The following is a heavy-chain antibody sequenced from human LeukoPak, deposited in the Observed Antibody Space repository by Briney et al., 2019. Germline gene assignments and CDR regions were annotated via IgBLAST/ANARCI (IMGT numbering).Heavy chain of an antibody. V-gene: IGHV1-18*04. J-gene: IGHJ6*03. CDR2: ISDYNDNT. D-gene: IGHD6-19*01. CDR3: ARVIDGAGTAHYYYMDV. CDR1: GYTFIGYY. Sequence: ASVKVSCKASGYTFIGYYMHWVRQAPGQELEWMGWISDYNDNTNYAQKLQGIVTKTTHTTTSTAYMELRNLRSDYTAVYYCARVIDGAGTAHYYYMDVWGKGTTVTVSS.